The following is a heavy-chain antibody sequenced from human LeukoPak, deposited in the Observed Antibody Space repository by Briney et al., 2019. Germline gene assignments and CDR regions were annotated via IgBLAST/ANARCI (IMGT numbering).Heavy chain of an antibody. V-gene: IGHV1-46*01. CDR2: INPSGGST. CDR1: GYTFTSYY. Sequence: ASVKVSCKASGYTFTSYYMHWVRQAPGQGLEWMGIINPSGGSTSYTQKFQGRVTMTRDTSTSTVYMELSSLRSEDTAVYYCASVSYGYSCPDYWGQGTLVTVSS. D-gene: IGHD5-18*01. CDR3: ASVSYGYSCPDY. J-gene: IGHJ4*02.